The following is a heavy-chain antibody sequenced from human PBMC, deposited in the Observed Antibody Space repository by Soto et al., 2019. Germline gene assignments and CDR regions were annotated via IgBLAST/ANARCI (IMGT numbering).Heavy chain of an antibody. CDR2: IYWDDDK. J-gene: IGHJ2*01. CDR3: AHTHIVGATRYWYFDL. D-gene: IGHD1-26*01. Sequence: QITLKESGPTLVKPTQTLTLTCTFSGFSLSTSGVGVGWIRQPPGKALEWLALIYWDDDKRYSPSLKSRLTLTKDISENQVVLTMTNMDPVDTATYYCAHTHIVGATRYWYFDLWGRGTLVIVSS. CDR1: GFSLSTSGVG. V-gene: IGHV2-5*02.